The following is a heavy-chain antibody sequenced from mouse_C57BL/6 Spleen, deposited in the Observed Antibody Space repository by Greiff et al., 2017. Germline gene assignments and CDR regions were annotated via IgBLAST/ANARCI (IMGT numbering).Heavy chain of an antibody. Sequence: VQLKESGGGLVKPGGSLKLSCAASGFTFSSYAMSWVRQTPEKRLEWVATISDGGSYTYYPDNVKGRFTISRDNAKNNLYLQMSHLKSEDTAMYYCARGNYGNYFYAMDYWGQGTSVTVTS. CDR2: ISDGGSYT. D-gene: IGHD2-1*01. V-gene: IGHV5-4*01. J-gene: IGHJ4*01. CDR3: ARGNYGNYFYAMDY. CDR1: GFTFSSYA.